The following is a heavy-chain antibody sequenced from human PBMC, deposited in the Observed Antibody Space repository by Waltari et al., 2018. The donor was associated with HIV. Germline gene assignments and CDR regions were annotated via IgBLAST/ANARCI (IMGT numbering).Heavy chain of an antibody. D-gene: IGHD2-21*02. CDR3: ATYCGGDCYFGEVSFDV. CDR2: ISHDGNSH. CDR1: GFLSSTHG. J-gene: IGHJ3*01. V-gene: IGHV3-30*03. Sequence: QVQLMQSGGGVVQPGGSLRLSCTASGFLSSTHGIPWARQAPGKGLDWVALISHDGNSHFYADSVKGRFTVSRDNSKDTVYLQMNSLTTDDTAVYYCATYCGGDCYFGEVSFDVWGQGTMVIVS.